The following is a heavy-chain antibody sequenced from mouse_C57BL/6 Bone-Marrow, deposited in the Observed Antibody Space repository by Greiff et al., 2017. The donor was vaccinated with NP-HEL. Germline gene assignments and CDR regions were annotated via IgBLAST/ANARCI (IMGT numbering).Heavy chain of an antibody. Sequence: QVQLQQPGAELVKPGASVKLSCKASGYTFTSYWMHWVKQRPGQGLEWIGMIHPNSGSTNYNEKFKSKATLTVGKSSSTAYMQLSSLTSEDSAVYYCASRTGTGYYFDYWGQGTTLTVSS. CDR3: ASRTGTGYYFDY. CDR2: IHPNSGST. D-gene: IGHD4-1*01. CDR1: GYTFTSYW. J-gene: IGHJ2*01. V-gene: IGHV1-64*01.